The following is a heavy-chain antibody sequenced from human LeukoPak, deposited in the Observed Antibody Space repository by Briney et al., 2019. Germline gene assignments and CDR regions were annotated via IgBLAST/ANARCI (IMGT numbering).Heavy chain of an antibody. Sequence: GGSLRLSCAASGVTFSSYALSWVRQAPGKGLEWVSMIGGGGGIEWYADSVKGRFTISRDNSKNTAYLQMISLRAEDTAVYYCAKLSGSYFEYWGQGTLVTVSS. CDR3: AKLSGSYFEY. CDR2: IGGGGGIE. J-gene: IGHJ4*02. D-gene: IGHD1-26*01. V-gene: IGHV3-23*01. CDR1: GVTFSSYA.